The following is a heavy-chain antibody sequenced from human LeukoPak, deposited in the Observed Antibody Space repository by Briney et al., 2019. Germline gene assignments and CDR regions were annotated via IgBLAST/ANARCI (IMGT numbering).Heavy chain of an antibody. CDR2: IRYDGSNK. D-gene: IGHD1-26*01. CDR3: ARPRSGSYSFEY. V-gene: IGHV3-30*02. J-gene: IGHJ4*02. CDR1: GFTFSSYG. Sequence: GGSLRLSCAASGFTFSSYGMHWVRQAPGKGLEWVAFIRYDGSNKYYEDSVKGRFTISRDNARNSLDLQINSLRAEDTAVYFCARPRSGSYSFEYWGQGTVVTVSS.